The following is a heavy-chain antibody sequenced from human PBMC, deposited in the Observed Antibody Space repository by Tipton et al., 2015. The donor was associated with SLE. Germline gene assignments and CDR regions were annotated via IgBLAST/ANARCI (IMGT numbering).Heavy chain of an antibody. Sequence: TLSLTCAVYGGSFSGYYWSWIRQHPGKGLEWIGYIYYSGSTYYNPSLKSRVTISVDTSKNQFSLKLSSVTAADTAVYYCARRYCSGGSCYTRAFDPWGQGTLVTVSS. CDR3: ARRYCSGGSCYTRAFDP. CDR2: IYYSGST. J-gene: IGHJ5*02. CDR1: GGSFSGYY. D-gene: IGHD2-15*01. V-gene: IGHV4-31*11.